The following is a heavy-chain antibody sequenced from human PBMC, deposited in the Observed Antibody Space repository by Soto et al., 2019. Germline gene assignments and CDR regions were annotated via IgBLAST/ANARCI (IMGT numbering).Heavy chain of an antibody. D-gene: IGHD3-22*01. CDR1: GFSIRSYS. V-gene: IGHV3-48*02. J-gene: IGHJ4*02. CDR3: AGGYYYDNSGYRA. CDR2: ISSSSGTI. Sequence: VVSLRLSCVASGFSIRSYSMSGVRQAPRKGLEWISYISSSSGTINYADSVKGRFTISRDTAKNSLSLQMVSLRDEDTAVYYCAGGYYYDNSGYRAWGQGTLVTV.